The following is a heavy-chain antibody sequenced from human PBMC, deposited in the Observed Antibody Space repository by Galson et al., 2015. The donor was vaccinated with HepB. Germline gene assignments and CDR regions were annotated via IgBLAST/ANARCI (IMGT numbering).Heavy chain of an antibody. CDR2: IFPSGDRT. D-gene: IGHD3-3*01. V-gene: IGHV3-23*01. CDR3: ARARSALDV. CDR1: GFTFSNFA. Sequence: SLRLSCAASGFTFSNFAMSWVRQGPGKGLEWVSTIFPSGDRTYYVDSVKGRFTISRDDSKNTLYLQMNSPRVDDTAVYYCARARSALDVWGQGTTVTVSS. J-gene: IGHJ6*02.